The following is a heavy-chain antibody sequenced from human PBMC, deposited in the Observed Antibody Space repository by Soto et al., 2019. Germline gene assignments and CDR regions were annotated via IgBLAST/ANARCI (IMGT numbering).Heavy chain of an antibody. V-gene: IGHV4-30-4*01. CDR1: GGSISSADNY. Sequence: QVQLQESGPGLVKPSQTLSLTCTVSGGSISSADNYWTWIRQSPGKGLEWIGYISYSGNTYYNPSLKGRFTISLDTSKNQFSLQLSSVTAADTAVYYCARGASLWVGGWFDPWGQGTLVTVSS. CDR2: ISYSGNT. D-gene: IGHD3-10*01. J-gene: IGHJ5*02. CDR3: ARGASLWVGGWFDP.